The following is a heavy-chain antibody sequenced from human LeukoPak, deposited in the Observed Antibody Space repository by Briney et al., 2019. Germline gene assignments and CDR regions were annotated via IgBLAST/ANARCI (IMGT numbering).Heavy chain of an antibody. V-gene: IGHV4-39*07. CDR3: ARDRFTIFGVVIFGFDP. CDR2: IYYSGST. D-gene: IGHD3-3*01. Sequence: SETLSLTCTVSGGSISSSSYYWGGIRQPPGKGLEWIGSIYYSGSTYYNPSLKSRVTISVDTSKNQFSLKLSSVTAADTAVYYCARDRFTIFGVVIFGFDPWGQGTLVTVSS. J-gene: IGHJ5*02. CDR1: GGSISSSSYY.